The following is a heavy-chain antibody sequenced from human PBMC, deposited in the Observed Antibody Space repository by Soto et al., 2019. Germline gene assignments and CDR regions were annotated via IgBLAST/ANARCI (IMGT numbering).Heavy chain of an antibody. V-gene: IGHV3-23*01. CDR2: ITFRGDTT. D-gene: IGHD5-12*01. CDR1: GFTFKNYA. CDR3: ARDLEMATIQGGSLGY. Sequence: PGGSLRLSCAASGFTFKNYAMSFVRQAPGKRLEWVSGITFRGDTTWYADSVQGRFTISRDNSENTLYLQMNSLRAEDTAVYYCARDLEMATIQGGSLGYWGQGTLVTVSS. J-gene: IGHJ4*02.